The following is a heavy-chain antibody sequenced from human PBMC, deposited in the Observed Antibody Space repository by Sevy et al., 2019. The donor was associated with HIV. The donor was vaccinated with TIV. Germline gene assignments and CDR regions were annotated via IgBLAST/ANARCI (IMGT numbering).Heavy chain of an antibody. J-gene: IGHJ4*02. CDR3: TTDLPTGMTTVTVDY. CDR1: GFTFSSYA. CDR2: ISYDGSNK. D-gene: IGHD4-17*01. Sequence: GGSLRLSCAASGFTFSSYAMHWVRQAPGKGLEWVAVISYDGSNKYYADSVKGRFTISRDNSKNTLYLQMNSLRAEDTAVYYCTTDLPTGMTTVTVDYWGQGTLVTVSS. V-gene: IGHV3-30-3*01.